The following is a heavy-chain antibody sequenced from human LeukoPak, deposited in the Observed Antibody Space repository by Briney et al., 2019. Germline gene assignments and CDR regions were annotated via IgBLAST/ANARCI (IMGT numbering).Heavy chain of an antibody. V-gene: IGHV3-33*01. D-gene: IGHD3-10*01. Sequence: GGSLRLSCAASGFTLSAYGIHWVRQAPGKGLEWVADIWYDGSNKNYADSVKGRFTIPRDNSKNTLYLQMNSLRAEDTAVYYCARHHYGSGNYYDSWGQGTLVTVSS. J-gene: IGHJ4*02. CDR2: IWYDGSNK. CDR3: ARHHYGSGNYYDS. CDR1: GFTLSAYG.